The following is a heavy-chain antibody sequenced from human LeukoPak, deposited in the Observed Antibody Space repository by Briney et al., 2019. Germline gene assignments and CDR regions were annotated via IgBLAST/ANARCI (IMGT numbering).Heavy chain of an antibody. V-gene: IGHV4-59*01. J-gene: IGHJ4*02. Sequence: SETLSLTCTVSGGSISSYYWSWIRQPPGKGLEWIGYIYYSGSTNYNPSLKSRVTISVDTSKNQFSLKLSSVTAADTAVYYCARWLSGAPRDWGQGTLVTVSS. D-gene: IGHD6-19*01. CDR2: IYYSGST. CDR3: ARWLSGAPRD. CDR1: GGSISSYY.